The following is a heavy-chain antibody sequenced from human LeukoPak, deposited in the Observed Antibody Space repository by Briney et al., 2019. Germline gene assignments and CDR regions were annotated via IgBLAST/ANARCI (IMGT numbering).Heavy chain of an antibody. CDR1: NYFLSSGYY. CDR2: INHSGTT. V-gene: IGHV4-38-2*01. J-gene: IGHJ4*02. CDR3: AKLAATGGFDY. D-gene: IGHD6-13*01. Sequence: SETLSLTCAVSNYFLSSGYYWGWLRKPPGKGLERFGSINHSGTTYYNPSLKSRLTISVDTSKNQFSLRLSSVTAADTAVYYCAKLAATGGFDYWGQGTLVTVSS.